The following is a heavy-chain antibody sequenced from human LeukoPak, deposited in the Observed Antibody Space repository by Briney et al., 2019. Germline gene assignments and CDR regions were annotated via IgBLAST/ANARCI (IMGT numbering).Heavy chain of an antibody. CDR3: ARGGYYGDYYYGY. CDR2: ISSSGSTI. J-gene: IGHJ4*02. CDR1: GFTFSSYE. V-gene: IGHV3-48*03. Sequence: PGGSLRLSCAASGFTFSSYEMNWVRQAPGKGLEWVSYISSSGSTIYYADSVKGRFTISRDNAKNSLYLQMNSLRAEDTAVYYCARGGYYGDYYYGYWGQGTLVTVSS. D-gene: IGHD4-17*01.